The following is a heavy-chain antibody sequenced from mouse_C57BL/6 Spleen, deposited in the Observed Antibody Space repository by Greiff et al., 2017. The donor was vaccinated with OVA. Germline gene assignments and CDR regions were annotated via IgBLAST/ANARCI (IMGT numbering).Heavy chain of an antibody. D-gene: IGHD2-4*01. Sequence: EVMLVESGGDLVKPGGSLKLSCAASGFTFSSYGMSWVRQTPDKRLEWVATISSGGSYTYYPDSVKGRFTISRDNAKNTLYLQMSSLKSEDTAMYYCARRGLYDYDGYFDYWGQGTTLTVSS. CDR1: GFTFSSYG. J-gene: IGHJ2*01. CDR3: ARRGLYDYDGYFDY. CDR2: ISSGGSYT. V-gene: IGHV5-6*02.